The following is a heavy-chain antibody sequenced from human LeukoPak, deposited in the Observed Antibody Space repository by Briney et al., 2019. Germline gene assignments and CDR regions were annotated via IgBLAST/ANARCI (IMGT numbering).Heavy chain of an antibody. CDR3: AKDPVGAIIEAYFDY. D-gene: IGHD1-26*01. Sequence: GGSLRLSCTASGFTFSTYAMSWVRQAPGEGLEWVSAISGSGGSTYYADSVKGRFTISRDNSKNTLYLQMNSLRAEDTAVYYCAKDPVGAIIEAYFDYWGQGTLVTVSS. CDR1: GFTFSTYA. CDR2: ISGSGGST. V-gene: IGHV3-23*01. J-gene: IGHJ4*02.